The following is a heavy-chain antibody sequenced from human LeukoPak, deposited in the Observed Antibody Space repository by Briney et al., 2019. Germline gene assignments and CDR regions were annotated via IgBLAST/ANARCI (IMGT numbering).Heavy chain of an antibody. Sequence: GGSLRLSCAASGFTFSTYCMNWVRQAPGKGLEWVSSISSSGGYIYYADSVEGRFTISRDNAKHSLYLQMNSLRADDTAVYYCARCSGDSCYRSDDYWGQGTLVTVSS. CDR2: ISSSGGYI. V-gene: IGHV3-21*01. CDR3: ARCSGDSCYRSDDY. D-gene: IGHD2-15*01. CDR1: GFTFSTYC. J-gene: IGHJ4*02.